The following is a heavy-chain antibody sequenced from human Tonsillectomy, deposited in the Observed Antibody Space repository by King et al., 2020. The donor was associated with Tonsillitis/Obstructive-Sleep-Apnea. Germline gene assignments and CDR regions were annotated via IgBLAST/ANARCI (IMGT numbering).Heavy chain of an antibody. CDR2: IIPIFGTA. CDR1: GGTFSSYA. D-gene: IGHD3-10*01. J-gene: IGHJ6*03. V-gene: IGHV1-69*01. CDR3: AGADTMGKGVKAGRGPYYYYYMDV. Sequence: VQLVESGAEVKKPGSSVKVSCTASGGTFSSYAISWVRQAPGQGLEWMGGIIPIFGTANYAQKFQGRVTITADESTSTAYMELSSLRSEDRAVYYCAGADTMGKGVKAGRGPYYYYYMDVWGKGTTVTVSS.